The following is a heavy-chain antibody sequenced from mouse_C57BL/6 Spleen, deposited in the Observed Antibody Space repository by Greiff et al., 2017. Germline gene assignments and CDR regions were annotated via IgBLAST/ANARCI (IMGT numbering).Heavy chain of an antibody. D-gene: IGHD1-1*01. V-gene: IGHV2-5*01. J-gene: IGHJ4*01. CDR1: GFSLTSYG. CDR2: IWRGGST. CDR3: AKKSYDYYAMDY. Sequence: QVHVKQSGPGLVQPSQSLSITCTVSGFSLTSYGVHWVRQSPGKGLEWLGVIWRGGSTDYNAAFMSRLSITKDNSKSQVFFKMNSLQADDTAIYYCAKKSYDYYAMDYWGQGTSVTVSS.